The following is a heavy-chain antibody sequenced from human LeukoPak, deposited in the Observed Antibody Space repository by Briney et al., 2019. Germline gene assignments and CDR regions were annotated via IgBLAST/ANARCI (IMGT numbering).Heavy chain of an antibody. CDR2: INPSGGST. D-gene: IGHD6-13*01. Sequence: ASVKVSCKASGYTFTNYYIHWVRRAPGQGLEWMGIINPSGGSTTYAQKFQGRVTMTRDMSTSTVYMELSSLRSEDTAVYYCARGLAAAGSKYYYYYYMDVWGKGTTVTVSS. CDR1: GYTFTNYY. J-gene: IGHJ6*03. V-gene: IGHV1-46*01. CDR3: ARGLAAAGSKYYYYYYMDV.